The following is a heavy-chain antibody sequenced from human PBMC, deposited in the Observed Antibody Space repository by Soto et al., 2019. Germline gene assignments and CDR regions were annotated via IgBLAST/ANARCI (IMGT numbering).Heavy chain of an antibody. V-gene: IGHV1-69*05. CDR3: ARHVPAAGYYYGMDV. Sequence: QVQLVQSGAEVKKPGSSVKVSCKASGGTFSSYAISWVRQAPGQGLEWMGGIIPIFGTANYAQKFQGRVTVTXGXSXXTADVELSSLISEDTAVYYCARHVPAAGYYYGMDVWGQGTTVTVSS. J-gene: IGHJ6*02. CDR2: IIPIFGTA. CDR1: GGTFSSYA. D-gene: IGHD2-2*01.